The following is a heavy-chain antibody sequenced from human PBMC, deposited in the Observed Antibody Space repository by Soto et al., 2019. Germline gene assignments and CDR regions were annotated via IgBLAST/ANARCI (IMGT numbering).Heavy chain of an antibody. CDR2: ISYDGSNK. V-gene: IGHV3-30*18. CDR3: AKWGRITGPDSDDYYYYIDV. CDR1: GFTFSSYG. Sequence: QVQLVESGGGVVQPGRSLRLSCAASGFTFSSYGMHWVRQAPGKGLEWVAVISYDGSNKYYADSVKGRFTTSRDNSKNPLYLQMNTLRADDTAVYYCAKWGRITGPDSDDYYYYIDVWGKGTTVTVSS. D-gene: IGHD1-20*01. J-gene: IGHJ6*03.